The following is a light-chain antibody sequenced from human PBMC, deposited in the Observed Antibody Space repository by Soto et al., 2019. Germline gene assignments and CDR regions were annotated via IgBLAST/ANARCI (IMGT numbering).Light chain of an antibody. J-gene: IGKJ4*01. V-gene: IGKV3-11*01. CDR2: DAS. CDR3: HQRSSWLRGT. Sequence: EIVLTQSPATLSLSPGERATLSCRASQSVSIYLAWYQQKPGQAPRLLIYDASNRATGIPARFSGSGSGTDFTLTISSLEPEDFAVYDCHQRSSWLRGTFGGGTKVEI. CDR1: QSVSIY.